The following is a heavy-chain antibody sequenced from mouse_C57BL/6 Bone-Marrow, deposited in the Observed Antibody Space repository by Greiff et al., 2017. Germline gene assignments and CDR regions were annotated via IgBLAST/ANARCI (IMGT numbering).Heavy chain of an antibody. J-gene: IGHJ3*01. V-gene: IGHV1-59*01. Sequence: QVQLQQPGAELVRPGTSVKLSCKASGYTFTSYWMHWVKQRPGQGLEWIGVIDPSDSYTNYNQKFKGKATLTVDTSSSTAYMQLSSLTSEDSAVYYCARNDDYDLVAYWGQGNLVTVSA. CDR3: ARNDDYDLVAY. CDR1: GYTFTSYW. CDR2: IDPSDSYT. D-gene: IGHD2-4*01.